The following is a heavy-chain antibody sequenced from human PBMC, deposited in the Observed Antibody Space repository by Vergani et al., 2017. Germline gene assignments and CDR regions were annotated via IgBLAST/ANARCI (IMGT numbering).Heavy chain of an antibody. J-gene: IGHJ6*02. CDR3: ARDSPDYYGSGSYFRRRDYYYGMDV. V-gene: IGHV3-11*01. CDR2: ISSSGSTI. Sequence: QVQLVESGGGLVKPGGSLRLSSAASGFTFSDYYMSWIRQAPGKGLEWVSYISSSGSTIYYADSVKGRFTISRDNAKNSLYLQMNSLRAEDTAVYYCARDSPDYYGSGSYFRRRDYYYGMDVWGQGTTVTVSS. CDR1: GFTFSDYY. D-gene: IGHD3-10*01.